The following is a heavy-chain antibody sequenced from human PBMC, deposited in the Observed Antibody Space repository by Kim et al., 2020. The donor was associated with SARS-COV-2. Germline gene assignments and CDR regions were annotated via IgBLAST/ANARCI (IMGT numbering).Heavy chain of an antibody. V-gene: IGHV3-48*03. J-gene: IGHJ4*02. Sequence: YADSVEGRFSIPRDNAKKSLYLQMNSLRPEDTGVYHCARGGYDSSASGGYWGQGTLVTVSS. CDR3: ARGGYDSSASGGY. D-gene: IGHD3-22*01.